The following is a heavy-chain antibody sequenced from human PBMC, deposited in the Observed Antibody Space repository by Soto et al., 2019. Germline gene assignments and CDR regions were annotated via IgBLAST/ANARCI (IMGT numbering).Heavy chain of an antibody. CDR2: IYYSGST. J-gene: IGHJ3*02. Sequence: PSETLSLTCTVSGGSISSGGNYWSWLRQPPGKGLEWIGYIYYSGSTYYNPSLQSRVTIAVDTSKNHFSLKLSSVTAADTAVNYCARVVVDVFDIWGQGTMVTVSS. CDR1: GGSISSGGNY. CDR3: ARVVVDVFDI. D-gene: IGHD2-15*01. V-gene: IGHV4-30-4*01.